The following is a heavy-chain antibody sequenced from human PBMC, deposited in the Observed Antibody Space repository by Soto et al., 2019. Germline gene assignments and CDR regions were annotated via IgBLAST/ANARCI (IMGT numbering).Heavy chain of an antibody. V-gene: IGHV5-51*01. CDR3: ARHQQLVPYYYYGMDV. CDR1: GYRFASCW. Sequence: PGASMTNSYKVSGYRFASCWIGCVRPLPRKGLEWMGIIYPGDSDTRYSPSFQGQVTISADKSISTAYLQWSSLKASDTAMYYCARHQQLVPYYYYGMDVWGQGTTVTVSS. CDR2: IYPGDSDT. J-gene: IGHJ6*02. D-gene: IGHD6-6*01.